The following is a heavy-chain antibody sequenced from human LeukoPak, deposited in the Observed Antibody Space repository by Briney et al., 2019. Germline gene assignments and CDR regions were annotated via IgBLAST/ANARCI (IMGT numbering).Heavy chain of an antibody. CDR2: ISGDGVSP. CDR1: GFTFSSYD. Sequence: QTAGSLRLSCAASGFTFSSYDMSWVRQAPGKGLECVSAISGDGVSPYYADSVRGRFTISSDNSKNTLYLQMNSLRVEDTAVYFCARDPGAFPYFFDCWGQGTLVTVSS. V-gene: IGHV3-23*01. J-gene: IGHJ4*02. CDR3: ARDPGAFPYFFDC. D-gene: IGHD4/OR15-4a*01.